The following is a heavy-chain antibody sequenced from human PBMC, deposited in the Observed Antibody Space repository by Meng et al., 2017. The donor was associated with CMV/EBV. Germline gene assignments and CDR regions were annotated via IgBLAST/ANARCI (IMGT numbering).Heavy chain of an antibody. D-gene: IGHD4-11*01. V-gene: IGHV3-30*04. J-gene: IGHJ4*02. CDR1: GFTFSNFA. CDR3: AREGHSNSRGLDF. CDR2: TSYDGKTN. Sequence: GESLKISCTASGFTFSNFAMYWVRQAPGKGLEWVAVTSYDGKTNFYADSVKGRFTLSRDNSKNTLYLQMSRLRVVDTAVYYRAREGHSNSRGLDFWGQGTLVTVSS.